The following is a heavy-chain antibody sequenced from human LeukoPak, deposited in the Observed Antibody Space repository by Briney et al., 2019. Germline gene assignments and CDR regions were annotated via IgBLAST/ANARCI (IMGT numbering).Heavy chain of an antibody. Sequence: TSETLSLTCSVSGGSISTYYWSWIRQPPGKGLEWIGYIYYSGSTNCNPSLKSRVTMSVDTSKNQFSLNLTSVTAADTAMYYCARSYGDYLSFDYWGQGILVTVSS. D-gene: IGHD4-17*01. CDR3: ARSYGDYLSFDY. V-gene: IGHV4-59*01. J-gene: IGHJ4*02. CDR1: GGSISTYY. CDR2: IYYSGST.